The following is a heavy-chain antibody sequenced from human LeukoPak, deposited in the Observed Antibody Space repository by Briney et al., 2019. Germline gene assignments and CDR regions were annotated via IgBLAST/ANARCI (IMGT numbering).Heavy chain of an antibody. D-gene: IGHD2-2*01. CDR1: GFTFSSYS. J-gene: IGHJ6*04. CDR3: ARDGRECSSTSCIPYYYYGMDV. V-gene: IGHV3-21*01. Sequence: PGGSLRLSCAASGFTFSSYSMNWVRQAPGKGLEWVSSISSSSSYIYYADSVKGRFTISRDNAKNSLYLQMNSLRAEDTAVYYCARDGRECSSTSCIPYYYYGMDVWGKGTTVTVSS. CDR2: ISSSSSYI.